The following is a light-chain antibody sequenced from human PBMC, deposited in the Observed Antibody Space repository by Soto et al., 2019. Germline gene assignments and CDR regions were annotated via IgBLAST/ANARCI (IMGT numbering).Light chain of an antibody. CDR2: GAS. Sequence: EIVLTQSPGTLSLSPGERATLFCRASQSVSSSYLAWYQQKFGQAPRLLIYGASSRATGIPDRFSGSGSGTDFTLTISRLEPEDFAVYYSPQYGSSSWTFGQGTKV. CDR1: QSVSSSY. V-gene: IGKV3-20*01. CDR3: PQYGSSSWT. J-gene: IGKJ1*01.